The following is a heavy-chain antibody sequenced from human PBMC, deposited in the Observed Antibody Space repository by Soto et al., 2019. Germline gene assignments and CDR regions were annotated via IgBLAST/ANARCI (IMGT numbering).Heavy chain of an antibody. CDR1: GYTFTSYA. CDR3: ARSIVVVTAADY. D-gene: IGHD2-21*02. Sequence: QVQLVQSGAKVKKPGATVKVSCKASGYTFTSYAMHWVRQDPGQRLEWKGWINAGNGNTKYSQKFQGRVTITRETSARTAYMELSSLRSEDTAVYYCARSIVVVTAADYWGQGTLVTVSS. V-gene: IGHV1-3*01. J-gene: IGHJ4*02. CDR2: INAGNGNT.